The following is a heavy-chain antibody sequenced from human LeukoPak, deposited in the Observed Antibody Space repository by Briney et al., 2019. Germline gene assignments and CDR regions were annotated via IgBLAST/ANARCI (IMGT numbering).Heavy chain of an antibody. V-gene: IGHV1-69*04. CDR1: GGTFSSYA. Sequence: SVKVSCKASGGTFSSYAISWVRQAPGQGLEWMGRIIPILGIANYAQKFQGRVTITADKSTSTAYMELSSLRSEDTAVYYCAREGGSGSLDYWGQGTLVTVSP. J-gene: IGHJ4*02. CDR2: IIPILGIA. CDR3: AREGGSGSLDY. D-gene: IGHD3-10*01.